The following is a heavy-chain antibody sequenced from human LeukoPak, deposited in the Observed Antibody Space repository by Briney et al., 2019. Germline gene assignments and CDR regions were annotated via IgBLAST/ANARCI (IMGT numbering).Heavy chain of an antibody. CDR2: INTNTENP. CDR1: GYTFTSYG. V-gene: IGHV7-4-1*02. J-gene: IGHJ6*02. Sequence: GASVKASCKASGYTFTSYGISWVRQAPGQGLEWMGWINTNTENPTYAQGFTGRFVFSLDTSVSTAYLQISSLKAEDTAVYYCARELDSSGYYGFYYYYGMDVWGQGTTVTVSS. D-gene: IGHD3-22*01. CDR3: ARELDSSGYYGFYYYYGMDV.